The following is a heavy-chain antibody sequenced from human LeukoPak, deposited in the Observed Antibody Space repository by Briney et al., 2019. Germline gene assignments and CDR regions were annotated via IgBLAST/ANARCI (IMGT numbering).Heavy chain of an antibody. CDR2: MNPNSGNT. CDR3: ARGVRIVVVTAIHYYFDY. Sequence: ASVNVSCQASGYTFTSHDINWVRQATGQGLEWMGWMNPNSGNTGYAQKFQGRVTMTRNTSISTAYMELSSLRSEDTAVYYCARGVRIVVVTAIHYYFDYWGQGTLVTVSS. D-gene: IGHD2-21*02. J-gene: IGHJ4*02. CDR1: GYTFTSHD. V-gene: IGHV1-8*01.